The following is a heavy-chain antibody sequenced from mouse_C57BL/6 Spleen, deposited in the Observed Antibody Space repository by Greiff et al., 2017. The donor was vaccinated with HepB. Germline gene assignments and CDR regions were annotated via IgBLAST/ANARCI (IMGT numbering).Heavy chain of an antibody. D-gene: IGHD2-2*01. Sequence: QVQLQQPGAELVKPGASVKLSCKASGYTFTSYWMQWVKQRPGQGLEWIGEIDPSDSYSNYYQKCKGKATLTVDTSSSTASMEPSSLTSEAPAVYYCAGYHRGYFAVWGTGTTVTVSS. J-gene: IGHJ1*03. V-gene: IGHV1-50*01. CDR1: GYTFTSYW. CDR2: IDPSDSYS. CDR3: AGYHRGYFAV.